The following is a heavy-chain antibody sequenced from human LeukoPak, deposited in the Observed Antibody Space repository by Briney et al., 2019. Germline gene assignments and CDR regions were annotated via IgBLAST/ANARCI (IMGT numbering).Heavy chain of an antibody. D-gene: IGHD1-1*01. V-gene: IGHV1-24*01. CDR1: GYTLTELS. J-gene: IGHJ6*03. Sequence: GASVKVSCKVSGYTLTELSMHWVRQAPGKGLEWMGGFDPEDGETIYAQKFQGRVTMTEDTSTDTAYMELSSLRSEDTAVYCCATGLERRRDYYYYYMDVWGKGTTVTVSS. CDR2: FDPEDGET. CDR3: ATGLERRRDYYYYYMDV.